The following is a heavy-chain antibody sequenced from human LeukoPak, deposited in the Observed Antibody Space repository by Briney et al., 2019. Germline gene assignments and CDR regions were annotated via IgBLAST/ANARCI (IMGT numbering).Heavy chain of an antibody. V-gene: IGHV3-48*01. D-gene: IGHD4-17*01. CDR1: GFTFSIYS. CDR3: ARGGYGDYHFDS. J-gene: IGHJ4*02. Sequence: GGSLRLSCAASGFTFSIYSMNWVRQAPGKGPQWVSYISTTSGTIYYADSVKGRFTISRDNAKNSLSLQMNSLRAADTAVYYCARGGYGDYHFDSWGQGTQVTVSS. CDR2: ISTTSGTI.